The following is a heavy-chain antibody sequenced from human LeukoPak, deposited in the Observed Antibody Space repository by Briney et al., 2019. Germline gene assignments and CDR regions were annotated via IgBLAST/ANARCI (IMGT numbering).Heavy chain of an antibody. Sequence: GGSLRLXCAASGFTCDDYAMHWVRQAPGKGLEWVSLISGDGGSTYYADSVKGRFTISRDNSKNSLYLQMNSLGTEDTALYYCAKDSYYDFWSGQNWFDPWGQGTLVTVSS. CDR2: ISGDGGST. D-gene: IGHD3-3*01. J-gene: IGHJ5*02. V-gene: IGHV3-43*02. CDR1: GFTCDDYA. CDR3: AKDSYYDFWSGQNWFDP.